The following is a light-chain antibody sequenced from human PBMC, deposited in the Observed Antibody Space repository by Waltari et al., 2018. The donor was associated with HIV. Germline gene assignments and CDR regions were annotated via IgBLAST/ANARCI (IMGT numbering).Light chain of an antibody. CDR1: ESVNTN. J-gene: IGKJ5*01. CDR2: GAS. CDR3: QQYYKWPLT. V-gene: IGKV3D-15*01. Sequence: IGFTQSPPTLSLSPGQRPTLPSRPSESVNTNFDWYQRKPGQAPRLLIYGASTRATGVADRFSGSASGTDFTLTISRLQSEDFAVYYCQQYYKWPLTFGQGTRLEI.